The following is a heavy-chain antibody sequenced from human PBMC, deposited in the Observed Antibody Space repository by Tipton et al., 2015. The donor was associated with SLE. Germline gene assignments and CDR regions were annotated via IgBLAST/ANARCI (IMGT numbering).Heavy chain of an antibody. CDR1: GGSFSSYY. J-gene: IGHJ6*02. Sequence: TLSLTCAVYGGSFSSYYWSWIRQPPGKGLEWIGYIYYSGSTNYNPSLKSRVTISVDTSKNQFSLKLSSVTAADTAVYYCARGLHSSGYYYYYYGMDVWGQGTTVTVSS. CDR3: ARGLHSSGYYYYYYGMDV. V-gene: IGHV4-59*01. CDR2: IYYSGST. D-gene: IGHD3-22*01.